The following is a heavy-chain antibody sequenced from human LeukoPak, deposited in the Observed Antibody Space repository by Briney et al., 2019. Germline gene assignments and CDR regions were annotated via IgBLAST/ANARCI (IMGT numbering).Heavy chain of an antibody. CDR2: IRSKAYGGTT. V-gene: IGHV3-49*04. J-gene: IGHJ4*02. CDR1: GFTFSSYA. D-gene: IGHD3-10*01. Sequence: GGSLRLSCAASGFTFSSYAMSWVRQAPGKGLEWVGFIRSKAYGGTTEYAASVKGRFTISRDDSKSIAYLQMNSLKTEDTAVYYCTRTPPGSYYIDYWGQGTLVTVSS. CDR3: TRTPPGSYYIDY.